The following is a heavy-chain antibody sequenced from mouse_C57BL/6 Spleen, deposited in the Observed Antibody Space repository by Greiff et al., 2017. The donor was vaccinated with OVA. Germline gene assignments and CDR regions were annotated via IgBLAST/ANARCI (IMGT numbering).Heavy chain of an antibody. CDR3: ARELGPYYAMDY. V-gene: IGHV1-55*01. D-gene: IGHD4-1*01. Sequence: VKLQQPGAELVKPGASVKMSCKASGYTFTSYWITWVKQRPGQGLEWIGDIYPGSGSTNYNEKFKSKATLTVDTSSSTAYMQLSSLTSEDSAVYYCARELGPYYAMDYWGQGTSVTVSS. J-gene: IGHJ4*01. CDR2: IYPGSGST. CDR1: GYTFTSYW.